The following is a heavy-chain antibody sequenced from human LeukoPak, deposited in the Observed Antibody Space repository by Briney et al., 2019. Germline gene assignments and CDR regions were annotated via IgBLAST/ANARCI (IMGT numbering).Heavy chain of an antibody. CDR3: ASTIMVRGVTPYFDY. J-gene: IGHJ4*02. D-gene: IGHD3-10*01. Sequence: SETLSLTCTVSGGSISSSSYYWGWIRQPPGKGLEWIGSVYYSGSTYYNPSLTSRVTISVDTSKNQFSLKLSSVTAADAAVYYCASTIMVRGVTPYFDYWGQGTLVTVSS. V-gene: IGHV4-39*01. CDR2: VYYSGST. CDR1: GGSISSSSYY.